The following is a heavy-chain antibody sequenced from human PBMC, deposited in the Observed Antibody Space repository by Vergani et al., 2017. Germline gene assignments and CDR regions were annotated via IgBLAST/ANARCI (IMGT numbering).Heavy chain of an antibody. J-gene: IGHJ4*02. Sequence: EVQLLESGGGLVRPGGSLRLSCAASGFTFSNYAMSWVRQAPGKGLEWVSGISASGGSTYYADSVKGRFPISRDNSKNTLFLQMNSLRAEDTAVYYCAKGAYDYVWGSYDYWGQGTLVTVSS. CDR3: AKGAYDYVWGSYDY. D-gene: IGHD3-16*01. V-gene: IGHV3-23*01. CDR1: GFTFSNYA. CDR2: ISASGGST.